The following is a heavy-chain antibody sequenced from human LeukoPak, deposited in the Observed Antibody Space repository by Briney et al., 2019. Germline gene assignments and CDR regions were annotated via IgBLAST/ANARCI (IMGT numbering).Heavy chain of an antibody. V-gene: IGHV4-34*01. CDR1: GGSFSGYY. D-gene: IGHD6-6*01. Sequence: SETLSLTCAVYGGSFSGYYWSWIRQPPGKGLEWIGEINHSGSTNYNPSLKSRVTISVDTSKNQFSLKLSSVTAADTAVYYCASRAARWGPSDYWGQGTLVTVSS. CDR3: ASRAARWGPSDY. J-gene: IGHJ4*02. CDR2: INHSGST.